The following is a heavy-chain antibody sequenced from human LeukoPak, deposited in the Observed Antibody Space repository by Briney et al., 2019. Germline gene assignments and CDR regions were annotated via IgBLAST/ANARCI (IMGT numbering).Heavy chain of an antibody. Sequence: SETLSLTCAVSGVSINNYYWSWIRQPPGKGLEWIGNIYYTGSTTHNPSLKSRVTISVDTSKHQFSLSLSSVTAADTAVYHCARDMGLVAASEYFQQWGQGTLVTVSS. D-gene: IGHD2-15*01. CDR3: ARDMGLVAASEYFQQ. J-gene: IGHJ1*01. V-gene: IGHV4-59*01. CDR1: GVSINNYY. CDR2: IYYTGST.